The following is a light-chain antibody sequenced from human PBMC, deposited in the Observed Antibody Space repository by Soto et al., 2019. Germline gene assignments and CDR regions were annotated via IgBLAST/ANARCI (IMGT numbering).Light chain of an antibody. V-gene: IGKV1-39*01. CDR1: QSINNY. Sequence: DIQMTQSPASLSVSVGDRVTITCRASQSINNYLNWYLQRPGQAPKLLIRSASTLQRGVPSRFSGSGSRTEFTLTIGDLQPDDFGTYYCQQSLTMPIAFGQGTRLDIK. CDR2: SAS. J-gene: IGKJ5*01. CDR3: QQSLTMPIA.